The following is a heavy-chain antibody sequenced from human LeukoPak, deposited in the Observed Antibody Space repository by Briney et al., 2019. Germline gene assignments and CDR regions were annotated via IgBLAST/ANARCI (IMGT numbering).Heavy chain of an antibody. CDR3: ARDLGSGWNFDY. Sequence: GGSLRLSCAASGFAVSSYAMHWVRQAPGKGLEWVAVISYDGRNEYYADSVKGRFTTSRDNSKNTLYLQMNSLRAEDTAVYYCARDLGSGWNFDYWGQGTLVTVSS. J-gene: IGHJ4*02. D-gene: IGHD6-19*01. CDR2: ISYDGRNE. CDR1: GFAVSSYA. V-gene: IGHV3-30*14.